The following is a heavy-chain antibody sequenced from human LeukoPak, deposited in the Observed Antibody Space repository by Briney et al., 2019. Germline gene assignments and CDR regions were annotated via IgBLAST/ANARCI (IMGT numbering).Heavy chain of an antibody. Sequence: GASVKVSCKASGYTFTSYYMHWVRHAPGQGLEWMGIINPSGGSTSYAQKFQGRVTMTRDTSTSTVYMELSSLRSEDTAVYYCARDARNYRSSSSRDKYIDYWGQGTLVTVSS. CDR1: GYTFTSYY. CDR3: ARDARNYRSSSSRDKYIDY. J-gene: IGHJ4*02. V-gene: IGHV1-46*01. CDR2: INPSGGST. D-gene: IGHD6-13*01.